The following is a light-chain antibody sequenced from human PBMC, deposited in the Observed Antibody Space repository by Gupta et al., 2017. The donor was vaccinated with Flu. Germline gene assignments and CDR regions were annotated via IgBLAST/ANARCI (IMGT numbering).Light chain of an antibody. CDR3: QQYNSWPRT. CDR2: GAS. Sequence: EIVMTQSPATLSVSPGERATLSCRASQSVSSNLAWYQQKPGQAPRLLFYGASTRATGIPARFSGSGSGTEFTLTISSLQSEDFVDYYCQQYNSWPRTFGQGTKMEIK. CDR1: QSVSSN. J-gene: IGKJ1*01. V-gene: IGKV3-15*01.